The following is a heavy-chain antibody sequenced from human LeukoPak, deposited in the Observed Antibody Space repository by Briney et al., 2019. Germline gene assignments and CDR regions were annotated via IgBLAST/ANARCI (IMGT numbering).Heavy chain of an antibody. D-gene: IGHD1-26*01. CDR3: ARGGWELLRVYYFDY. Sequence: ASVKVSCKAPGYTFSDYGITWVRQAPGEGLEWMGWISAYSGTTNYAQKVQGRLTMTTDTSTSTAYMELKNLRSDDTAVYYCARGGWELLRVYYFDYWGQGTLVTVSS. V-gene: IGHV1-18*01. J-gene: IGHJ4*02. CDR2: ISAYSGTT. CDR1: GYTFSDYG.